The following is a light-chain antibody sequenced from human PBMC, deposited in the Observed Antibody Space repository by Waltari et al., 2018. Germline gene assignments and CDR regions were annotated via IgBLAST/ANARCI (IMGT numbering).Light chain of an antibody. CDR1: SSNIGNNA. CDR2: YDD. CDR3: AAWDDSLNGVV. Sequence: QSVLTQPPSVSEAPRQRVTISCSGSSSNIGNNAVNWYQQLPGKAPKLLIYYDDLLPSGVSDRFSGSKSGTSASLAISGPQSDDEADYYCAAWDDSLNGVVFGGGTKLTVL. J-gene: IGLJ2*01. V-gene: IGLV1-36*01.